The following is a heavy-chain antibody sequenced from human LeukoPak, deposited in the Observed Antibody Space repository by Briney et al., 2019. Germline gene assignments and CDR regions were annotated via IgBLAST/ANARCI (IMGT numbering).Heavy chain of an antibody. CDR3: ARWYCSSTSCWGADY. J-gene: IGHJ4*02. CDR2: MDPNSGNT. Sequence: ASVKDSCKASGYTFTSYEINWVRQATGQGLEWMGWMDPNSGNTGYAQKFQGRVTRTRNTSISTAYMELSSLRSEDTAVYYCARWYCSSTSCWGADYWGQGTLVTVSS. D-gene: IGHD2-2*01. V-gene: IGHV1-8*01. CDR1: GYTFTSYE.